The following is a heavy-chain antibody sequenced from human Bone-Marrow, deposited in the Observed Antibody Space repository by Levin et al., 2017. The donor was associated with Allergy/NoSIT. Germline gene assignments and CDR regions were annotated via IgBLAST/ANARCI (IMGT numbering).Heavy chain of an antibody. CDR3: ARGADYGSGSYQRY. Sequence: GESLKISCAASGFTFSSYGMHWVRQAPGKGLEWVAVIWYDGSNKYYADSVKGRFTISRDNSKNTLYLQMNSLGAEDTAVYYCARGADYGSGSYQRYWGQGTLVTVSS. CDR2: IWYDGSNK. J-gene: IGHJ4*02. V-gene: IGHV3-33*01. CDR1: GFTFSSYG. D-gene: IGHD3-10*01.